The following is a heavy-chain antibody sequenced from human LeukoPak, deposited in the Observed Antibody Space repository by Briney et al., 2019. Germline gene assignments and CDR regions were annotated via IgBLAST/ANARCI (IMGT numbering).Heavy chain of an antibody. CDR2: IHHDGRI. V-gene: IGHV4-39*07. J-gene: IGHJ4*02. CDR3: ARSHDHLWGNYPDY. D-gene: IGHD3-16*02. CDR1: GGSISSSSYY. Sequence: SETLSLTCTVSGGSISSSSYYWGWIRQPPGKGLEWIGEIHHDGRINYNPSLKSRVTLSVDKSKNQFSLRLNSVTAADTAMYYCARSHDHLWGNYPDYWGQGTLVTVSS.